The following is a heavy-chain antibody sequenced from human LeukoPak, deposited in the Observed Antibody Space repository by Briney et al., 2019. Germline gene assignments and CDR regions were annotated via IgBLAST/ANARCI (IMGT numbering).Heavy chain of an antibody. CDR2: INPNSGGT. V-gene: IGHV1-2*06. J-gene: IGHJ4*02. CDR3: ARGRDLYYDSSNYYYFDS. D-gene: IGHD3-22*01. Sequence: AASVTVSCSASGSTFTGYYMHWVRQAPGPGIEWMGRINPNSGGTNYARKFQGSVTMTRATSISTAYMELSRLRSDDTAVYYCARGRDLYYDSSNYYYFDSWGQGTLVTVSS. CDR1: GSTFTGYY.